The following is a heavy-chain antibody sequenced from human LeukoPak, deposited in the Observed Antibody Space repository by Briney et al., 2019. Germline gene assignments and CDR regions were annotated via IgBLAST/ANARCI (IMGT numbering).Heavy chain of an antibody. CDR3: AKIPTYYYESSGYYHFDY. CDR2: ISNNGGT. Sequence: GGSLRLSCVASGFTFSTYAMSWVRQAPGKGLEWVSSISNNGGTYYADSVKGRFTISRDNSKNTLYLQMNSLRAEDTAVYYCAKIPTYYYESSGYYHFDYWGQGTLVTVSS. V-gene: IGHV3-23*01. J-gene: IGHJ4*02. CDR1: GFTFSTYA. D-gene: IGHD3-22*01.